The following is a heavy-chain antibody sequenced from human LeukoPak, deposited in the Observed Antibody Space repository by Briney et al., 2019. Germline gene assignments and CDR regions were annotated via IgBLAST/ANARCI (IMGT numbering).Heavy chain of an antibody. Sequence: GALVKVSCKASGYTLFSYDINWVRQATGQGLEWMGWMNVKSGNTGYAQKFQGRVTMTRNTSISTAYIELTSLRSEDTAVYYCATTPTNSRGWFDPWGQGTLVTVSS. CDR1: GYTLFSYD. CDR2: MNVKSGNT. J-gene: IGHJ5*02. V-gene: IGHV1-8*01. CDR3: ATTPTNSRGWFDP. D-gene: IGHD2-8*01.